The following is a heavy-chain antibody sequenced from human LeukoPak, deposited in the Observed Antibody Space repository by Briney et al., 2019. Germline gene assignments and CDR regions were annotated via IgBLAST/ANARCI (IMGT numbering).Heavy chain of an antibody. J-gene: IGHJ4*02. CDR1: GYTFTSYD. CDR2: MNPNSGNT. Sequence: ASVKVSCKASGYTFTSYDINWVQQATEQGLEGMGWMNPNSGNTGYAQRFKGRVTMTRNTSISTAYMELSSLRSEDTAVYYCARNFQGYYYGYWGQGTLVTVSS. V-gene: IGHV1-8*01. CDR3: ARNFQGYYYGY. D-gene: IGHD3-22*01.